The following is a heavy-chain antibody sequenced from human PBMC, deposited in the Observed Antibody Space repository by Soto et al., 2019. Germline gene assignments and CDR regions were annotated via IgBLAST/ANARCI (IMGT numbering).Heavy chain of an antibody. D-gene: IGHD3-9*01. J-gene: IGHJ4*02. CDR3: AKGEYFDWLSAY. Sequence: PGGSLRLSCAASGFTFSSYGMHWVRQAPGKGLEWVAVISYDGSNKYYADSVKGRFTISRDNSKNTLYLQMNSLRAEDTAVYYCAKGEYFDWLSAYWGQGTLVTVSS. CDR1: GFTFSSYG. V-gene: IGHV3-30*18. CDR2: ISYDGSNK.